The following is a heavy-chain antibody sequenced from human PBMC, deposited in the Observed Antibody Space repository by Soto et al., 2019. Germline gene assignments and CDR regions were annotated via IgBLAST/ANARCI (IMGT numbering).Heavy chain of an antibody. J-gene: IGHJ6*03. CDR1: GYTFTSYG. D-gene: IGHD3-10*01. CDR2: ISAYNGNT. Sequence: QVQLVQSGAEVKKPGASVKVSCKASGYTFTSYGISWVRQAPGQGLEWMGWISAYNGNTNYAQKLQGRVTMTTDTSTSTAYMELRSLRSDDTAVYFCARMPLAAALVPLLWYMDVWGKGTTVTVSS. V-gene: IGHV1-18*01. CDR3: ARMPLAAALVPLLWYMDV.